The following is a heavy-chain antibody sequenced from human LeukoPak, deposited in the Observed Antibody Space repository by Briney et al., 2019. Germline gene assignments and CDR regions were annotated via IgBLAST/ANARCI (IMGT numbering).Heavy chain of an antibody. CDR3: ARGEFICTINTCYASALDS. V-gene: IGHV1-18*01. J-gene: IGHJ4*02. CDR2: IRAHNGDT. Sequence: ASVKVSCKASGYTFTSYVISWVRQAPGQGVEWLGWIRAHNGDTKHAQQLQGRVTMTTDTSTRTAYMELRSLRSEDTAVYYCARGEFICTINTCYASALDSWGQGTLVTVSS. CDR1: GYTFTSYV. D-gene: IGHD2-2*01.